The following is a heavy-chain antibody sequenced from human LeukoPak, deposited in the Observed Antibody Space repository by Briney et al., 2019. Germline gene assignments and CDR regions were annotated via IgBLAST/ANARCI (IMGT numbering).Heavy chain of an antibody. CDR1: GFTFGSYA. CDR3: AKLAKYFYGSETYYFFEH. J-gene: IGHJ4*02. D-gene: IGHD3-10*01. Sequence: PGGSLRLSCAASGFTFGSYAMNWVRQAPGKGLEWVANIKQDGTEKYYVDSVKGRFTISRDNAKNSLYLQMNSLRVEDTAVYYCAKLAKYFYGSETYYFFEHWGQGTPVTASS. CDR2: IKQDGTEK. V-gene: IGHV3-7*01.